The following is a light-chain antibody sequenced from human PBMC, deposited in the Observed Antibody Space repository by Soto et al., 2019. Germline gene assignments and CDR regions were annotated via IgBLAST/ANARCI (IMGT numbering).Light chain of an antibody. Sequence: EIVLTQSPDTLYLSPGERATLSCRASQSVSSYLAWYQQKPGQAPRLLIYDASNRATGIPARFSGSVSGTDFPLTISRLEPEVFAVYYCQQRSNWWTFGQGTKVE. V-gene: IGKV3-11*01. CDR3: QQRSNWWT. CDR2: DAS. J-gene: IGKJ1*01. CDR1: QSVSSY.